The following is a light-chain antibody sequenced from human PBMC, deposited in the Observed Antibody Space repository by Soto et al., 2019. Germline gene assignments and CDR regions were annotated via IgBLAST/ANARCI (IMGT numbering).Light chain of an antibody. V-gene: IGLV2-11*01. Sequence: QSALTQPPSVSGSPGQSVTISCTGTSGDVDPYNYVSWYQQHPGRAPKLVIYDVNMWPSGVPDRFSGSKSGDTSPLTISGLQAEDEADYYCCSYVGTPLVGGGTKLTVL. CDR1: SGDVDPYNY. CDR3: CSYVGTPL. J-gene: IGLJ2*01. CDR2: DVN.